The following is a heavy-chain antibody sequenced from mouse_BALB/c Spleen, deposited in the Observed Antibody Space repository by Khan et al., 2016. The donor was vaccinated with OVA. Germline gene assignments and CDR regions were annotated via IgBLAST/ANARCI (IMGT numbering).Heavy chain of an antibody. CDR1: GYSITSGYG. Sequence: EVQLQESGPGLLKPSQSLSLTCTVTGYSITSGYGWNWIRQFPGNKLEWMGYISYSGSTNYNPSLKSRISITRDTSKNKFFLQLNSVTTENTATYYCARTARIKYWGQGTTLTVSS. V-gene: IGHV3-2*02. CDR3: ARTARIKY. J-gene: IGHJ2*01. D-gene: IGHD1-2*01. CDR2: ISYSGST.